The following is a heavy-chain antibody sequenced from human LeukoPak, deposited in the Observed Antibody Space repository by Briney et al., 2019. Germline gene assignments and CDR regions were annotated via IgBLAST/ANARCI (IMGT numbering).Heavy chain of an antibody. Sequence: PGGSLRLSCAASGFTFSSYWMSWVRQAPGKGLVWVSRINTDGSSTSYADSVRGRFTISRDNAKNTLYLQMNSLRAEDTAVYYCARDILCSSTSCPPQLGYSWGQGTLVTVSS. CDR2: INTDGSST. CDR3: ARDILCSSTSCPPQLGYS. D-gene: IGHD2-2*01. V-gene: IGHV3-74*01. CDR1: GFTFSSYW. J-gene: IGHJ4*02.